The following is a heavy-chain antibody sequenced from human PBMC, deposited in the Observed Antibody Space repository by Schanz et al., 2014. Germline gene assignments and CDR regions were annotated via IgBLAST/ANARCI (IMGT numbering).Heavy chain of an antibody. CDR2: ISGSGGST. CDR1: GFTVSSNH. V-gene: IGHV3-23*01. CDR3: AREQIMAAAGLVDY. J-gene: IGHJ4*02. D-gene: IGHD6-13*01. Sequence: VQLLQFGGGVVQPGRSLRLSCAVSGFTVSSNHMSWVRQAPGKGLEWVSAISGSGGSTYYADSVKGRFTISRDNSKNILYLQMNSLRAEDTAVYYCAREQIMAAAGLVDYWGQGTLVTVSS.